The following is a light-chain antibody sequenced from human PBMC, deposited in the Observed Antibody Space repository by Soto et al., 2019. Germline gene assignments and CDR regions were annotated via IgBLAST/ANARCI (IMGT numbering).Light chain of an antibody. CDR3: QQLNSYPPVT. CDR2: AAS. CDR1: QCISCY. J-gene: IGKJ3*01. V-gene: IGKV1-9*01. Sequence: IQLTQSPSSLSASVGDRVTITCRASQCISCYLAWYQQKPGKSPKLLIYAASTLQSGVLSRFSGSGSGTDFTLTISSLQPEDFATYYCQQLNSYPPVTFGPGTKVDIK.